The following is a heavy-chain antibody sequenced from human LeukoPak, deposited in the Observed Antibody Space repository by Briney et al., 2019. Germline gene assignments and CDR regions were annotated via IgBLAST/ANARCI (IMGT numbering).Heavy chain of an antibody. J-gene: IGHJ6*02. CDR2: MNPNSGNT. V-gene: IGHV1-8*01. CDR1: GYTFTSYD. Sequence: ASVKVSCKASGYTFTSYDINWVRQATGQGLEWMGWMNPNSGNTGYAQKFQGRVTMTRNTSISTAYMELSSLRSEDTAVYYCARGWAYYYGSGSYWIPFYYYYGMDVWGRGTTVTVSS. D-gene: IGHD3-10*01. CDR3: ARGWAYYYGSGSYWIPFYYYYGMDV.